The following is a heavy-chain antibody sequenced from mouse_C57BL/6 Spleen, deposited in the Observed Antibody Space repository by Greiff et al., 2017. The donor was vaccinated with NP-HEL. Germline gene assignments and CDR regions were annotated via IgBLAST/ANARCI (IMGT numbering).Heavy chain of an antibody. CDR3: AREGQLY. D-gene: IGHD1-3*01. CDR1: GFTFSSYA. V-gene: IGHV5-4*01. Sequence: DVHLVESGGGLVKPGGSLKLSCAASGFTFSSYAMSWVRQTPEKRLEWVATISDGGSYTYYPDNVKGRFTISRDNAKNNLYLQMSHLKSEDTAMYYCAREGQLYWGQRTLVTVSA. J-gene: IGHJ3*01. CDR2: ISDGGSYT.